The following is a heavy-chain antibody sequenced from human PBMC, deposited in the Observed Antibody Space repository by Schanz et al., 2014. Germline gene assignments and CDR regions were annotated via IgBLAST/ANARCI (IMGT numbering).Heavy chain of an antibody. J-gene: IGHJ4*02. CDR1: GFTFISYD. CDR3: AREDCSATSCYFRY. Sequence: QAQVVESGGGVVQPGRSLRLSCVASGFTFISYDIHWVRQAPGKGLEWVAVIRYDGRNKNFVESVKGRFTISRDNSNNTVYLQMNTLRAEDTAVYYCAREDCSATSCYFRYWGQGTLVTVSS. CDR2: IRYDGRNK. D-gene: IGHD2-21*01. V-gene: IGHV3-33*01.